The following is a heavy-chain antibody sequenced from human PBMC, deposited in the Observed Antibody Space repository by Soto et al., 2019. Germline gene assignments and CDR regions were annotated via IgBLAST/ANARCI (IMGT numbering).Heavy chain of an antibody. D-gene: IGHD3-10*01. V-gene: IGHV3-13*05. CDR2: IGTAGDP. CDR1: GFTFSSYD. J-gene: IGHJ6*02. CDR3: ARGGAYGSGSYFYYGMDV. Sequence: EVQLVESGGGLVQPGGSLRLSCAASGFTFSSYDMHWVRQATGKGLEWVSAIGTAGDPYYPGSVKGRFTISRENAKNSLYLQMNRLRAGDTAVYYCARGGAYGSGSYFYYGMDVWGQGTTVTVSS.